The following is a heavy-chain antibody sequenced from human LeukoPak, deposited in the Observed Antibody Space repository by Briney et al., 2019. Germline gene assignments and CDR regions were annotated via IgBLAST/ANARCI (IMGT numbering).Heavy chain of an antibody. D-gene: IGHD6-13*01. CDR2: IYYSGST. Sequence: PSETLSLTCTVSGGSISNYYWSWIRQPPGKGLEWIGYIYYSGSTNYNPSLRSRVTISVDTSKNQFSLKLSSVTAADTAVYYCARDRYSSSWYGAFDIWGQGTMVTVSS. J-gene: IGHJ3*02. V-gene: IGHV4-59*01. CDR1: GGSISNYY. CDR3: ARDRYSSSWYGAFDI.